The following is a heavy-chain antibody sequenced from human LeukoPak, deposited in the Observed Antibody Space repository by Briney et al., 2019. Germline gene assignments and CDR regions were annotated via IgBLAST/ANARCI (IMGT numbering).Heavy chain of an antibody. CDR3: VRSITMFQH. CDR2: ISWNSGSI. D-gene: IGHD3-10*01. CDR1: GFTFGDYD. V-gene: IGHV3-9*01. J-gene: IGHJ1*01. Sequence: PGRSLRLSCAVSGFTFGDYDMHWVRQAPGKGLEWVSGISWNSGSIGYADSVKGRFTISRDNAKNSLYLQMNSLRAEDTALYFCVRSITMFQHWGQGTLVSVSS.